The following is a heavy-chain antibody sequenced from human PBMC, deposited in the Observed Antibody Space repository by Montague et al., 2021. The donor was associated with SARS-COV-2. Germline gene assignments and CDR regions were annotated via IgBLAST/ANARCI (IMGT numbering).Heavy chain of an antibody. V-gene: IGHV4-59*12. D-gene: IGHD3-10*01. CDR2: IYYTGTT. CDR3: ARAIRAPENWFDP. CDR1: GGSIRSYS. Sequence: SETLSLTCTVSGGSIRSYSWSWIRQPPGKGLEWIGYIYYTGTTNXNPSLKSRVTMSIAMSENQFSLKLNSVTAADTAVYYCARAIRAPENWFDPWGQGTLVTVSS. J-gene: IGHJ5*02.